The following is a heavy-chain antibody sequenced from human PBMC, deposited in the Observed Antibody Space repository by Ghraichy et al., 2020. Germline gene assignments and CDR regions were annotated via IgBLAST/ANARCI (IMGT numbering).Heavy chain of an antibody. V-gene: IGHV3-66*01. CDR3: ARNTWPSIAARRYIAHYFDY. Sequence: ETLSLTCAASGFTVSSNYMSWVRQAPGKGLEWVSVIYSGGSTYYADSVKGRFTISRDNSKNTLYLQMNSLRAEDTAVYYCARNTWPSIAARRYIAHYFDYWGQGTLVTVSS. J-gene: IGHJ4*02. CDR2: IYSGGST. D-gene: IGHD6-6*01. CDR1: GFTVSSNY.